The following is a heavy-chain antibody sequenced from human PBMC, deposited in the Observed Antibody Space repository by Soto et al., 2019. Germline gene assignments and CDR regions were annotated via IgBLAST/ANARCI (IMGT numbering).Heavy chain of an antibody. CDR2: IYYSGST. CDR1: GGSISSYY. Sequence: SETLSLTCTVSGGSISSYYWSWIRQPPGKGLEWIGYIYYSGSTNYNPSLKSRVTISVDTSKNQFSLKLSSVTAADTAVYYCAREGLRFFDWLLKSPGYYFDYWGQGTLVTVSS. D-gene: IGHD3-9*01. J-gene: IGHJ4*02. V-gene: IGHV4-59*12. CDR3: AREGLRFFDWLLKSPGYYFDY.